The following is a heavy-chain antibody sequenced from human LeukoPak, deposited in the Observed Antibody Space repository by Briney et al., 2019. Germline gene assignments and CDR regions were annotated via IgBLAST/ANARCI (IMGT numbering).Heavy chain of an antibody. CDR2: IYTSGST. D-gene: IGHD3-10*01. Sequence: SETLSLTCTVSGGSISSYYWSWIRQPPGKGLEWIGYIYTSGSTNYNPSLKSRVTISVDTSENQFSLKLSSVTAADTAVYYCARHPKGLLWFGGLDYWGQGTLVTVSS. CDR3: ARHPKGLLWFGGLDY. CDR1: GGSISSYY. V-gene: IGHV4-4*09. J-gene: IGHJ4*02.